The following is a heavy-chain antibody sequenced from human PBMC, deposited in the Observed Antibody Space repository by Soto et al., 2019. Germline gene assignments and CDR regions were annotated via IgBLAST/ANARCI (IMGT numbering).Heavy chain of an antibody. CDR1: GGSISSYY. CDR2: IYYSGST. V-gene: IGHV4-59*01. J-gene: IGHJ6*02. D-gene: IGHD3-22*01. Sequence: PSETLSLTCTVSGGSISSYYWSWIRQPPGKGLEWIGYIYYSGSTNYNPSLKSRVTISVDTSKNQFSLKLSSVTAADTAVYYCARAVVVITKFGGMDVWGQGTTVT. CDR3: ARAVVVITKFGGMDV.